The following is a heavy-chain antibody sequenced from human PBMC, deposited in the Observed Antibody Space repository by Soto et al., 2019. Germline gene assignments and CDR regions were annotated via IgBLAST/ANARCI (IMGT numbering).Heavy chain of an antibody. CDR1: GESFSGYY. CDR2: IHDSGST. Sequence: NPSETLSLTCAVYGESFSGYYWSWIRQPPGKGLEWIGEIHDSGSTNYNPSLKSRLIISVDTSRNQFSLKLSSVTAADTAVYYCARHGGYCSGGSCPGWFDPWGQGTLVTVSS. CDR3: ARHGGYCSGGSCPGWFDP. J-gene: IGHJ5*02. V-gene: IGHV4-34*01. D-gene: IGHD2-15*01.